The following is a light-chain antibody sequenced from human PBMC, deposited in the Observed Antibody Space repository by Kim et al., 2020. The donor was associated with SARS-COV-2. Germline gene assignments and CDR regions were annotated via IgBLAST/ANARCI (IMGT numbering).Light chain of an antibody. CDR2: GAS. Sequence: VAPGERATLSCRPSQSVSSNLAWYQQKPGQAPRLLIYGASTRATGIPARFSGSGSGTEFTLTISSLQSEDFAVYYCQQYNNWPLTFGQGTKVDIK. CDR3: QQYNNWPLT. J-gene: IGKJ1*01. V-gene: IGKV3-15*01. CDR1: QSVSSN.